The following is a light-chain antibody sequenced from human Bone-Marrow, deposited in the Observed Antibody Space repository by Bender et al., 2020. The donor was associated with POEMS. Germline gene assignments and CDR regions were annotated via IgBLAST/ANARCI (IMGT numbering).Light chain of an antibody. CDR3: SSYAGSSNHLWV. J-gene: IGLJ3*02. CDR1: SSDIGTYDF. Sequence: QSALTQPASVSGSPGQSITISCTGSSSDIGTYDFVSWYQQYPGKAPKVIIYEGSKRPSGVSNRFSGSKSGNMASLTVSGLQAEDEANYYCSSYAGSSNHLWVFGGGTKLTVL. V-gene: IGLV2-14*02. CDR2: EGS.